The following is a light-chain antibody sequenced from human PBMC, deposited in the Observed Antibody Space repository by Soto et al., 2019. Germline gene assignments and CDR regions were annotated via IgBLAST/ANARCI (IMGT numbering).Light chain of an antibody. CDR1: QSFRGL. Sequence: EVVLTQSPCTLSLAPLGMSTLSFRASQSFRGLLAWYQQKPGQAPRLLIYDAYNRATGIPPRFSGSGSGTDFTLTISSLEPEDSAVYYCQQRNMWPITFGQGTRLEIK. J-gene: IGKJ5*01. CDR3: QQRNMWPIT. V-gene: IGKV3-11*01. CDR2: DAY.